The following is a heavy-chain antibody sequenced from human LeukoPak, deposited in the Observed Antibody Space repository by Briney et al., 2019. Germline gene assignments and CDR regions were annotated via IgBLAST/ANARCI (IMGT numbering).Heavy chain of an antibody. CDR3: AKDRGYSYGLFDY. CDR1: GFTSSSYT. J-gene: IGHJ4*02. Sequence: PGGFLRLSCAAAGFTSSSYTMSWVRQAPKEVLEWVSAISGSGGSTYYADSVKGRFTISRDNSKNTLYLQMNSLRAEDTAVYYCAKDRGYSYGLFDYWGQGTLVTVSS. D-gene: IGHD5-18*01. CDR2: ISGSGGST. V-gene: IGHV3-23*01.